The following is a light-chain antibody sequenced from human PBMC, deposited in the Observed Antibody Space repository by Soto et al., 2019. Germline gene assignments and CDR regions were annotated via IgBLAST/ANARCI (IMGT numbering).Light chain of an antibody. V-gene: IGKV3-20*01. CDR2: GAS. J-gene: IGKJ5*01. Sequence: EIVLTQSPGTLSLSPGEGAILSCRASHIINNNYLAWYQQKPGQAPRLLTYGASSRPTGIPDRLSGSGSGIDFTLSVTILEPEDFAVYFCQQYVSSITFGQGTRLVIK. CDR1: HIINNNY. CDR3: QQYVSSIT.